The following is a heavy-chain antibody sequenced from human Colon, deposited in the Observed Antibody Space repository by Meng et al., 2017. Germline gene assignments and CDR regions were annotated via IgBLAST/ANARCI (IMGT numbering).Heavy chain of an antibody. CDR3: ARDSSAGRDYYYGMDV. V-gene: IGHV3-21*01. D-gene: IGHD6-6*01. J-gene: IGHJ6*02. CDR2: ISSSSTYI. Sequence: GESLKISCAASGITFSTYSMHWVRQAPGKGLEWVAPISSSSTYIYYEDSVKGRFIISRDNAKKSLYLQLSSLRAEDTAVYYCARDSSAGRDYYYGMDVWGQGTTVTVSS. CDR1: GITFSTYS.